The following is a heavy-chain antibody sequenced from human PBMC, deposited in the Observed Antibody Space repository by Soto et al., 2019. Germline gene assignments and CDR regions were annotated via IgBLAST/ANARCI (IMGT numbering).Heavy chain of an antibody. J-gene: IGHJ6*02. Sequence: QVQLVQSGAEVKKPGASVKVSCKASGYTFTSYDINWVRQATGQGLEWMGWMNTNSGNTGYAQKFQGRVTMTRNTSLSTAYMELSSLRSEDTAVYYCARKLGRIDYYYYGMDVWGQGSTVTVSS. D-gene: IGHD6-6*01. V-gene: IGHV1-8*01. CDR1: GYTFTSYD. CDR2: MNTNSGNT. CDR3: ARKLGRIDYYYYGMDV.